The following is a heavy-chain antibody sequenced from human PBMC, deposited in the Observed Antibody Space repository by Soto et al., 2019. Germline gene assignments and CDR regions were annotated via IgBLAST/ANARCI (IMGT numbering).Heavy chain of an antibody. J-gene: IGHJ4*02. D-gene: IGHD5-18*01. CDR2: ISYDGSNK. Sequence: GGSLRLSCAASGFTFSSYAMHWVRQAPGKGLEWVAVISYDGSNKYYADSVKGRFTISRDNSKNTLYLQMNSLRAEDTAVYYCAISGYSYGKSIDYWGQGTLVTVSS. V-gene: IGHV3-30-3*01. CDR3: AISGYSYGKSIDY. CDR1: GFTFSSYA.